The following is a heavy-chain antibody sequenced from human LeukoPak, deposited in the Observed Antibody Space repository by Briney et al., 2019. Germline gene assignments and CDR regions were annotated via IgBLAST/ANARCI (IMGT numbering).Heavy chain of an antibody. V-gene: IGHV4-30-2*01. J-gene: IGHJ6*02. CDR2: IYHSGST. Sequence: KASETLSLTCDVSGGSISSSSSYSWSWIRQPAGKGLEWIGYIYHSGSTYYNPSLKSRVTLSIDRSENQFSLSLTSVTAADTAVYYCARGRMVRGIQYYNYGMDVWGQGTTVTVSS. CDR3: ARGRMVRGIQYYNYGMDV. D-gene: IGHD3-10*01. CDR1: GGSISSSSSYS.